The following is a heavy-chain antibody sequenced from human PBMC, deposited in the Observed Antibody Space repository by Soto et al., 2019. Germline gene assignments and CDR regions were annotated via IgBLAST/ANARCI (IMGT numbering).Heavy chain of an antibody. CDR1: GGTFGSYA. D-gene: IGHD3-22*01. Sequence: SVKVSCKASGGTFGSYAISWVRQAPGQGLEWMGGIIPIFGTANYAQKFQGRVTITADESTSTAYMELSSLRSEDTAVYYCARGRPNMYYYDSSGYPGGGYYFDYWGQGTLVTVSS. CDR3: ARGRPNMYYYDSSGYPGGGYYFDY. V-gene: IGHV1-69*13. J-gene: IGHJ4*02. CDR2: IIPIFGTA.